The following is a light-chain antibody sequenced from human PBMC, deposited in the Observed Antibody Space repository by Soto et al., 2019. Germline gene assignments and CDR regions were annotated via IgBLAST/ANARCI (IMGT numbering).Light chain of an antibody. Sequence: DIVMTQSPDSLAVSLGERATINCKSSQNILYKSKNKNYLAWYQQKPGQPPKLLIYWASTRESGVPDRFSGSGSGTDFTLTINGLQAEDVAVYFCQQYHTTPVTFGPGTKVDIK. J-gene: IGKJ3*01. CDR2: WAS. CDR3: QQYHTTPVT. V-gene: IGKV4-1*01. CDR1: QNILYKSKNKNY.